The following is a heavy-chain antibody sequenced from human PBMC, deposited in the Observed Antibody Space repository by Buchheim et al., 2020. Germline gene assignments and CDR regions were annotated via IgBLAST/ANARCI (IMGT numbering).Heavy chain of an antibody. CDR3: AKDGSSSSAGVPDY. CDR2: IWYDGSKQ. D-gene: IGHD6-6*01. J-gene: IGHJ4*02. Sequence: QVQLVESGGGVVQPGRSLRLSCATSGFTFTTYGFHWVRQAPGKGLEWVAVIWYDGSKQFYADSVKGRFSVSRDNSHNTLYLQMNSLRAEDTAVYYCAKDGSSSSAGVPDYWGQGTL. V-gene: IGHV3-33*06. CDR1: GFTFTTYG.